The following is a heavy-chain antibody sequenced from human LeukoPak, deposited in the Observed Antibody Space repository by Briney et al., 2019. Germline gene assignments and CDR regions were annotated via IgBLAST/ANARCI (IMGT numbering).Heavy chain of an antibody. Sequence: GESLKISCKGSGYTFTTYWIGWVRQMPGKGLEWMGIIYPADSDTRYIPSFRGQVTISADKSISTAYLQWSSLKASDTAMYYCARLDSRYPDPWGQGTLVTVSS. J-gene: IGHJ5*02. CDR3: ARLDSRYPDP. D-gene: IGHD2-2*02. CDR2: IYPADSDT. CDR1: GYTFTTYW. V-gene: IGHV5-51*01.